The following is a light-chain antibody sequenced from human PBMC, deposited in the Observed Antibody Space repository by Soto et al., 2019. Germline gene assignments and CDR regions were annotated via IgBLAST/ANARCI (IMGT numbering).Light chain of an antibody. Sequence: QTVVTQEPSFSVSPGGTVTLTCGLSSGSVSTSYYPSWYQQTPGQAPRTLIYSTNTRSSGVPDRFSGSILGNKAALTITGAQADDESDYYCVLYMGSWNWVFGGGTKLTVL. CDR3: VLYMGSWNWV. V-gene: IGLV8-61*01. CDR1: SGSVSTSYY. CDR2: STN. J-gene: IGLJ3*02.